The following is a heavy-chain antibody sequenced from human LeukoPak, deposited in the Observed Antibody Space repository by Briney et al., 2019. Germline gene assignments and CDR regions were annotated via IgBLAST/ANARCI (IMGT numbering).Heavy chain of an antibody. CDR2: IYYSGST. CDR3: ARVLPLFAFDI. V-gene: IGHV4-39*07. D-gene: IGHD2-15*01. CDR1: GRSVSSSSYY. Sequence: PSETLSLTCTVSGRSVSSSSYYWGWIRQPPGKGLEWIGSIYYSGSTYYNPSLKSRVTISVDTSKNQFSLKLSSVTAADTAVYYCARVLPLFAFDIWGQGTMVTVSS. J-gene: IGHJ3*02.